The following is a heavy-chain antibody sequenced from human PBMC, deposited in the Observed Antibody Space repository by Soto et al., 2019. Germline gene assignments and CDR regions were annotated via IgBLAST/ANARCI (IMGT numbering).Heavy chain of an antibody. V-gene: IGHV3-53*04. J-gene: IGHJ4*02. CDR3: ASSWTEYYFDY. Sequence: EVQLVESGGGLVQPGGSLRLSCAASGFTVSSNYMSWVRQAPGKGLEWVSVIYSGGSTYYADSVKGRFTISRHNSKNPRYLQMNSLRAEDTAVYYCASSWTEYYFDYWGQGTLVTVSS. CDR2: IYSGGST. CDR1: GFTVSSNY. D-gene: IGHD5-12*01.